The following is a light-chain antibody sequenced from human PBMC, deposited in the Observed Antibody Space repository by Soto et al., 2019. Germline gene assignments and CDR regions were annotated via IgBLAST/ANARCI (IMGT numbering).Light chain of an antibody. V-gene: IGLV2-14*01. J-gene: IGLJ1*01. CDR1: SSDFGGYNF. CDR3: CSYTSYSPYV. CDR2: AVS. Sequence: QSVLAQPASVSGSPGQSITISCTGTSSDFGGYNFVSWYQHRPGKAPKLMIYAVSNRPSGVSNRLSGSKSGITASLTISGLQAEDEADYYCCSYTSYSPYVFGTGTKVTVL.